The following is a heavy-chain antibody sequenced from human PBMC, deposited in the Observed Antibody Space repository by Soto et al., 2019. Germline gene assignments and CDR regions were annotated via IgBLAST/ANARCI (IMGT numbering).Heavy chain of an antibody. CDR3: ARVASVISLDS. CDR2: ISSGSTNI. V-gene: IGHV3-21*01. CDR1: GFTFSRFV. J-gene: IGHJ4*02. Sequence: GGSLRLSCAASGFTFSRFVMTWVRQAPGKGLEWVSSISSGSTNIFYAGSMKGRFTISRDNAKNSLYLQMNSLTADDTAVYYCARVASVISLDSWGQGTLVTVSS. D-gene: IGHD2-21*01.